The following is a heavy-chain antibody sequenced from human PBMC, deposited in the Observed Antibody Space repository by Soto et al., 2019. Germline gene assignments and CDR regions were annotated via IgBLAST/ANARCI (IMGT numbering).Heavy chain of an antibody. D-gene: IGHD6-6*01. V-gene: IGHV4-4*02. CDR2: IYHSGST. CDR3: AGWDRFGTSSQP. J-gene: IGHJ5*02. CDR1: GGSISSSNW. Sequence: QVQLQESGPGLVKPSGTLSLTCAVSGGSISSSNWWSWVRQPPGKGLEWIGEIYHSGSTNYNPSLMSRVTITVDKSQNQFSLKLSSVTAADTAVYYCAGWDRFGTSSQPWGQGTLVTVSS.